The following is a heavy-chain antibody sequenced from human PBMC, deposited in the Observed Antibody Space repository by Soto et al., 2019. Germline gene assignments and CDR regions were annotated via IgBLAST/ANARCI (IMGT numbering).Heavy chain of an antibody. D-gene: IGHD2-2*01. J-gene: IGHJ4*02. V-gene: IGHV3-30-3*01. CDR2: ISYDGSNK. CDR3: ARDPSGGFVVVPAAMPGG. CDR1: GFTFSSYA. Sequence: GGSLRLSCAASGFTFSSYAMHWVRQAPGKGLEWVAVISYDGSNKYYADSVKGRFTISRDNSKNTLYLQMNSLRAEDTAVYYCARDPSGGFVVVPAAMPGGWGQGTLVTVSS.